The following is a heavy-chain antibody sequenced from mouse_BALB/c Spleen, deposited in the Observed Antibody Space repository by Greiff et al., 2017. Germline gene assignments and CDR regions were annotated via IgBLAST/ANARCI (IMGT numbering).Heavy chain of an antibody. V-gene: IGHV1-82*01. J-gene: IGHJ2*01. D-gene: IGHD2-3*01. Sequence: QVQLQQSGPELVKPGASVKISCKASGYAFSSSWMNWVKQRPGQGLEWIGRIYPGDGDTNYNGKFKGKATLTADKSSSTAYMQLSSLTSVDSAVYFCARDDGYYQYYFDYWGQGTTLTVSS. CDR2: IYPGDGDT. CDR1: GYAFSSSW. CDR3: ARDDGYYQYYFDY.